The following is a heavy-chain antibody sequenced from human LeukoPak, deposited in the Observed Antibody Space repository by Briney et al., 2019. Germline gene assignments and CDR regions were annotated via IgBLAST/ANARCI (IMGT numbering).Heavy chain of an antibody. CDR1: GFTFSSYT. Sequence: GGSLRLSCAASGFTFSSYTMSWVRQAPGKGLEWVSTITTSDGNTYYADSVKGRFTVSRDNSKNTLFLQMNSLRAEDTAVYYCAKDAEVEMATTLDYWGQGTLVTVSS. CDR2: ITTSDGNT. V-gene: IGHV3-23*01. D-gene: IGHD5-24*01. CDR3: AKDAEVEMATTLDY. J-gene: IGHJ4*02.